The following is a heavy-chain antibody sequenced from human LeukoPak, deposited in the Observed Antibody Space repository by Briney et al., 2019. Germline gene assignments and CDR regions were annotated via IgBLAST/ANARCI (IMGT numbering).Heavy chain of an antibody. CDR3: ARDNSVRDEAWWFNP. CDR1: GGTFSRYA. J-gene: IGHJ5*02. D-gene: IGHD5-24*01. Sequence: ASVKVSCKASGGTFSRYAMSWVRQAPGQGLEWMGGIIPILGTASFAQKFQGRVTITADESTGTAYMELSSLRSEDTAVYYCARDNSVRDEAWWFNPWGQGTLVTVSS. CDR2: IIPILGTA. V-gene: IGHV1-69*13.